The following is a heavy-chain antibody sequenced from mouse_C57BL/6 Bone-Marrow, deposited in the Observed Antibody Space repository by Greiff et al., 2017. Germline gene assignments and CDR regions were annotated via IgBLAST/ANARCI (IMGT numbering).Heavy chain of an antibody. CDR3: APLLPTGFDD. D-gene: IGHD1-2*01. CDR2: IDPSDSYT. CDR1: GYTFTSYW. Sequence: QVQLKQPGAELVMPGASVKLSCKASGYTFTSYWMHWVKQRPGHGLEWIGEIDPSDSYTNYNQKFKGKSTLTVDKSSSTADMQLSSLTSEDSAVYYCAPLLPTGFDDWGQGTTLTVSS. J-gene: IGHJ2*01. V-gene: IGHV1-69*01.